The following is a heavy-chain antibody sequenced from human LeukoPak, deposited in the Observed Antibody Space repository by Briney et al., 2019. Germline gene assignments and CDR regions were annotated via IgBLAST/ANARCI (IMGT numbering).Heavy chain of an antibody. V-gene: IGHV3-66*02. CDR3: ARGSTRIAVAAV. Sequence: GGSLRLSCAASGFTVSSNYMSWVRQAPGKGLEWVSVIYSGGSTYYADSVKGRFTISRDNSKNTLYLQMNSLRAEDTAVYYCARGSTRIAVAAVWGQGTLVTVSS. D-gene: IGHD6-19*01. CDR1: GFTVSSNY. J-gene: IGHJ4*02. CDR2: IYSGGST.